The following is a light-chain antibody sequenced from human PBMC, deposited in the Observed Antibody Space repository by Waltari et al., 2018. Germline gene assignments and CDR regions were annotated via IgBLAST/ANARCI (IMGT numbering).Light chain of an antibody. CDR3: SSYTRSDTYV. J-gene: IGLJ1*01. CDR1: SGDVGGYNY. CDR2: DVN. V-gene: IGLV2-14*03. Sequence: QSALTQPASVSGSPGQSITISCAGTSGDVGGYNYVSWYQQHPGKAPKLMIYDVNNRPSGISTRFSGSKSGNTASLAISGLQAEDEADYYCSSYTRSDTYVFGTGTKVSVL.